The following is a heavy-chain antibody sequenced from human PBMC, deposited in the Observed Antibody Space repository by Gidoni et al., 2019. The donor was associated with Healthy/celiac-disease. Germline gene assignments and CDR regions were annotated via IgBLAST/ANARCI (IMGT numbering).Heavy chain of an antibody. CDR3: ARRGRHCTNGVCYVDYYGMDV. V-gene: IGHV5-51*01. CDR2: IYPGDSDT. Sequence: EVQLVQSGAEVNKPGESLKISCKGSGYSFTSYWIGWVRQMPGKGLEWMGIIYPGDSDTRYSPSFQGQVTISADKSISTAYLQWSSLKASDTAMYYCARRGRHCTNGVCYVDYYGMDVWGQGTTVTVSS. J-gene: IGHJ6*02. CDR1: GYSFTSYW. D-gene: IGHD2-8*01.